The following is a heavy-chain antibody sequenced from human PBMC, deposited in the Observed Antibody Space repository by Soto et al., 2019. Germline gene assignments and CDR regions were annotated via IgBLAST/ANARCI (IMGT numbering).Heavy chain of an antibody. CDR3: AKEDIAYYYDSSDIRCCVY. V-gene: IGHV3-30*18. Sequence: QVQLVESGGGVVQPGRSLRLSCAASGFTFSSYGMHWVRQAPGKGLEWVAVISYDGSNKYYADSVKGRFTISRDNSRNTLYLQMNSLGAEDTAVYYCAKEDIAYYYDSSDIRCCVYWGQGTLVTVSS. CDR2: ISYDGSNK. CDR1: GFTFSSYG. J-gene: IGHJ4*02. D-gene: IGHD3-22*01.